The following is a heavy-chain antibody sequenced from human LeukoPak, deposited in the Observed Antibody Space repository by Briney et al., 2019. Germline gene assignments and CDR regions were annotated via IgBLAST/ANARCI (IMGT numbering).Heavy chain of an antibody. Sequence: GGSLRLSCAASGFTFSSYSMNWVRQAPGKGLEWDSAISGSGGSTYYADSVKGRFTIPRDNSKNTLYLQMNSLRAEDTAVYYCAKDLSYCSGGTCYTSRYYGMDVWGQGTTVTVSS. CDR2: ISGSGGST. CDR1: GFTFSSYS. V-gene: IGHV3-23*01. D-gene: IGHD2-15*01. CDR3: AKDLSYCSGGTCYTSRYYGMDV. J-gene: IGHJ6*02.